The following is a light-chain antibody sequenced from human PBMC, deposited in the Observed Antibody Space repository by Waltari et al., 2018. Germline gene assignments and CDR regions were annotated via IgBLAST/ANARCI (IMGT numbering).Light chain of an antibody. V-gene: IGLV3-27*01. CDR3: FSASDNKAM. Sequence: SSDLTQPSSVSVSPGQTARITGSGDVLAKRYARWFQQRPGQAPSLLIFKDTERPSGIPERFSGSSSGTTVTLIISGAQVEDEADYYCFSASDNKAMFGGGTKLTVL. J-gene: IGLJ3*02. CDR1: VLAKRY. CDR2: KDT.